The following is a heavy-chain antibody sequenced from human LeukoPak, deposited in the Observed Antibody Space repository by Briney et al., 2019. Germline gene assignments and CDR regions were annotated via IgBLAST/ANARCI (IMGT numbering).Heavy chain of an antibody. J-gene: IGHJ4*02. Sequence: GGSLRLSCAASGFTFSSYWIHWVRQAPGKGLEWVSSISSSSSYIYYADSVKGRFTISRDNAKNSLYLQMNSLRAEDTAVYYCARAPTGVGNFDYWGQGTLVTVSS. CDR1: GFTFSSYW. CDR3: ARAPTGVGNFDY. V-gene: IGHV3-21*01. CDR2: ISSSSSYI. D-gene: IGHD2-8*01.